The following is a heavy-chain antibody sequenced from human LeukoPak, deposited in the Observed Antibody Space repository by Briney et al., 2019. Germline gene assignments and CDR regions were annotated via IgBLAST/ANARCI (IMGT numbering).Heavy chain of an antibody. CDR2: IYYSGNT. CDR3: ARVSRDGGSSSYYYMDV. J-gene: IGHJ6*03. D-gene: IGHD3-16*01. CDR1: GGSISSYY. Sequence: SVTLSLTCTVPGGSISSYYWSWIRQPPGKGLEWIGYIYYSGNTNHNPSLKSRVTISADTSKNQFSLKLSSVTAADTAVYFCARVSRDGGSSSYYYMDVWGKGTTVTVSS. V-gene: IGHV4-59*01.